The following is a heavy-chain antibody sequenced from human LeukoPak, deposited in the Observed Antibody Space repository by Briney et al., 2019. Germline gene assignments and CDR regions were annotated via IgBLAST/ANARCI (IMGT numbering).Heavy chain of an antibody. J-gene: IGHJ4*02. D-gene: IGHD3-10*01. Sequence: GASVKVSCKASGYTFASYYMHWVRQAPGQGLEWMGIINPSGGSTSYAQKFQGRVTMTRDTSTSTVYMELSSLRSGDTAVYYCARGGMERGALGYWCQGTLVTVSS. CDR1: GYTFASYY. CDR3: ARGGMERGALGY. CDR2: INPSGGST. V-gene: IGHV1-46*01.